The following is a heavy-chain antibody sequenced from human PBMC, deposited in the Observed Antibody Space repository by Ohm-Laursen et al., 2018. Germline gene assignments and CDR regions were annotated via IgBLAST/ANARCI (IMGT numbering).Heavy chain of an antibody. CDR3: ARTRGSYFPYYYYGMDV. Sequence: SDTLSLTCSVSGGSISSYYWTWIRQPPGKGLEWIGYIYYSGSTNYNPSLKSRVTISVDTSENQFSLKLNSVTAAYSAVYYCARTRGSYFPYYYYGMDVWGQGTTVTVSS. CDR2: IYYSGST. V-gene: IGHV4-59*07. J-gene: IGHJ6*02. CDR1: GGSISSYY. D-gene: IGHD1-26*01.